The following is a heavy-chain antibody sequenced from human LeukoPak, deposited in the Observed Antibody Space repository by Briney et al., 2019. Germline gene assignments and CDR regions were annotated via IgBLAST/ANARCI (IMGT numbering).Heavy chain of an antibody. CDR1: GFTFSSYA. CDR2: IYSGGST. J-gene: IGHJ6*03. D-gene: IGHD4-23*01. V-gene: IGHV3-53*01. Sequence: GGSLRLSCAASGFTFSSYAMSWVRQAPGKGLEWVSVIYSGGSTYYADSVKGRFTISRDNSKNTLYLQMNSLRAEDTAVYYCAREGYGGNSFDYYYYYMDVWGKGTTVTVSS. CDR3: AREGYGGNSFDYYYYYMDV.